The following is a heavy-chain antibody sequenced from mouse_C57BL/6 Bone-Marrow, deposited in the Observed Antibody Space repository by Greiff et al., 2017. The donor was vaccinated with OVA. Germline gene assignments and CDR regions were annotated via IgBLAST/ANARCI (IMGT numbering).Heavy chain of an antibody. D-gene: IGHD1-1*01. Sequence: VQLQQPGAELVKPGASVKLSCKASGYTFTSYWMHWVKQRPGQGLEWIGMIHPNSGSTNYNEKFKSKATLTVDKSSSTAYMQLSSLTSEDSAVYYWASSYGSSSPYYWGQGTTLTVSS. CDR3: ASSYGSSSPYY. J-gene: IGHJ2*01. CDR1: GYTFTSYW. CDR2: IHPNSGST. V-gene: IGHV1-64*01.